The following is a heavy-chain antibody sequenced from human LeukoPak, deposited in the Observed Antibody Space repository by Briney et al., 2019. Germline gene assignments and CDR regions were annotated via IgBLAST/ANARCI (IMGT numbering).Heavy chain of an antibody. CDR3: ARDLRGDSTGWLN. J-gene: IGHJ4*02. V-gene: IGHV3-66*01. Sequence: GGSLRLSCVASGFTVSSYYMSWVRQAPGKGLERVSILYSGGSIYYADSVKGRFTISRDNSKNTLYLQMNSLRAEDTAVYYCARDLRGDSTGWLNWGQGTLVTVSS. CDR2: LYSGGSI. D-gene: IGHD6-19*01. CDR1: GFTVSSYY.